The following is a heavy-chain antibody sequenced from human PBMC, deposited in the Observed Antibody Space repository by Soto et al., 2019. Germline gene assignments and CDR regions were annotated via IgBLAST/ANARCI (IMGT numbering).Heavy chain of an antibody. CDR3: ATQEVGGSYVYTFDP. Sequence: PSETLSLTCTVSGGSIITSTYYWGWIRQPPGKGLEWIGNIYYSGSTYYNPSLKSRVTISLDTSKNQFSLKLSSVTAADTAVYYCATQEVGGSYVYTFDPWGQGTLVTVSS. V-gene: IGHV4-39*01. CDR1: GGSIITSTYY. D-gene: IGHD1-26*01. CDR2: IYYSGST. J-gene: IGHJ5*02.